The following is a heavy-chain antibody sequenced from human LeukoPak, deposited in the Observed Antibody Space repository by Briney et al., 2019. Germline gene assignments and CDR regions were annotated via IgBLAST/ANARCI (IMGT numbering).Heavy chain of an antibody. Sequence: SGRSLRLSCAASGFPFSTLGMHWVRQAPGKGLEWVAAIAYDGSVKYYPDSLKVRLTISRDNSKNTLYLQMNSLRTEDTAVYSCAKDRTVVGATSFDYWGLGTLVTVSS. D-gene: IGHD1-26*01. CDR2: IAYDGSVK. CDR3: AKDRTVVGATSFDY. CDR1: GFPFSTLG. J-gene: IGHJ4*02. V-gene: IGHV3-30*18.